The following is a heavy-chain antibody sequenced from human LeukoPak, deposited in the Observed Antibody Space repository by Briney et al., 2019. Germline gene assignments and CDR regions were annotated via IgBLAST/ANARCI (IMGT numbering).Heavy chain of an antibody. CDR3: AGSSGWYYFDY. J-gene: IGHJ4*02. V-gene: IGHV1-2*06. Sequence: ASVKVSCKASGYTFTGYYMHWVRQAPGQGLEWMGRINPNSGGTNYAQKFQGRVTMTRDTSTSTAYMELSRLRSDDTAVYYCAGSSGWYYFDYWGQGTLVTVSS. CDR1: GYTFTGYY. D-gene: IGHD6-19*01. CDR2: INPNSGGT.